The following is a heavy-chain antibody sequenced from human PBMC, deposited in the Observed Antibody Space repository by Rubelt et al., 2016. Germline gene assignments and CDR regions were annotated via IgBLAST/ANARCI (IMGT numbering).Heavy chain of an antibody. CDR1: GGSINGYY. CDR2: IYYGGNT. CDR3: ARDLGSVTWTPYLDY. V-gene: IGHV4-59*01. D-gene: IGHD2-15*01. Sequence: QVQLQESGPGLVKPSETLSLTCTVSGGSINGYYWSWVRQPPGKGLEYLGYIYYGGNTNYATSLKGRLTMSVDTSKNQFSLNLNSVTEADTAIYYCARDLGSVTWTPYLDYWGQGSLVTVSS. J-gene: IGHJ4*02.